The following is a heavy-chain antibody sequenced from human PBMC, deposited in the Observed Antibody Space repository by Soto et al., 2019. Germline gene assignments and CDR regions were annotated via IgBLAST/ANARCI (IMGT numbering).Heavy chain of an antibody. V-gene: IGHV4-61*01. J-gene: IGHJ6*02. D-gene: IGHD2-2*02. Sequence: PSETLSLTCTVSGGSVSSDTHHSSWIRQPPGKRLELIGFIYSSGSTNYNPSLKSRVTMSVDTSKNQFSLKLRSVIVADTAVYHCARFVRSCSGTTCYTRADVWGQGTTVTVSS. CDR2: IYSSGST. CDR3: ARFVRSCSGTTCYTRADV. CDR1: GGSVSSDTHH.